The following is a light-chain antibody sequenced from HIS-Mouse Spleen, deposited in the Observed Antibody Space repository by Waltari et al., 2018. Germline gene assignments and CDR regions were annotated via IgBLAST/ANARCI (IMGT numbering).Light chain of an antibody. V-gene: IGLV3-10*01. CDR1: ALPKKY. CDR2: EDS. J-gene: IGLJ2*01. CDR3: YSTDSSGNHRV. Sequence: SYELTQPPSVSVSPGQTARITCSGDALPKKYAYWYQQKSGQAPVLVIYEDSKRASGIPERFSGSSSGRMATLTSSGAQVEDEADYYCYSTDSSGNHRVFGGGTKLTVL.